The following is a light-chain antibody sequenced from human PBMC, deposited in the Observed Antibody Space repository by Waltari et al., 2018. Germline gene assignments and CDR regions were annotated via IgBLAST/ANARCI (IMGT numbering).Light chain of an antibody. CDR3: CSYAGRSTWV. CDR1: STDVGDYNY. V-gene: IGLV2-14*03. J-gene: IGLJ3*02. Sequence: QSALTQPASVSVSPGQSITISCTGASTDVGDYNYVSWYQQIPGKAPKVIIYDVTKRPSGVSNRFSGSKSGNSASLSISGLQAEDEAHYYCCSYAGRSTWVFGGGTKVTVL. CDR2: DVT.